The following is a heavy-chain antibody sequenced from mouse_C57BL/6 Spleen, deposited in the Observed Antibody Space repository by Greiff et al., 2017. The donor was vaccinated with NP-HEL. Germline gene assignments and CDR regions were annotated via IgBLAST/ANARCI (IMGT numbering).Heavy chain of an antibody. D-gene: IGHD2-5*01. CDR3: ARDYSNPY. CDR1: GYTFTDYY. Sequence: VQLQQSGPELVKPGASVKISCKASGYTFTDYYMNWVKQSHGKSLEWIGDINPNNGGTSYNQKFKGKATLTVDKSSSTAYMELRSLTSEDSAVYYCARDYSNPYWGQGTTLTVSS. V-gene: IGHV1-26*01. CDR2: INPNNGGT. J-gene: IGHJ2*01.